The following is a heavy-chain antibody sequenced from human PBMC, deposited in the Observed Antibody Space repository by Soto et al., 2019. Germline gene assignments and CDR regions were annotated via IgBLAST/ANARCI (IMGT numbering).Heavy chain of an antibody. Sequence: EVQLLESGGGLVQPGGSLRLSCAASGFTFSNHAMSWVRQAPGKGPEWVSAISGNGISTYYADSVRGRFTISRDNSKNTLYLQMNRLRADDTAVYYCARDAIAMVRGTNNWFDPWGQGTLVTVST. CDR2: ISGNGIST. J-gene: IGHJ5*02. CDR3: ARDAIAMVRGTNNWFDP. CDR1: GFTFSNHA. D-gene: IGHD3-10*01. V-gene: IGHV3-23*01.